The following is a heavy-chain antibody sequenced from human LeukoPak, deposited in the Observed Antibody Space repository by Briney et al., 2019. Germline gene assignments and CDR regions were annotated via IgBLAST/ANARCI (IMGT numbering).Heavy chain of an antibody. D-gene: IGHD1-26*01. CDR2: INPSGGST. Sequence: KGECNAWGYAVTSKYVDLGRQGPGQKIEWIGIINPSGGSTSYTQKFQGRVTMTRDMSTSTVYMEVSSLRSEDTAVYYCARDARQYSGSYYRGNWFDPWGQGTLVTVSS. CDR3: ARDARQYSGSYYRGNWFDP. J-gene: IGHJ5*02. CDR1: GYAVTSKY. V-gene: IGHV1-46*01.